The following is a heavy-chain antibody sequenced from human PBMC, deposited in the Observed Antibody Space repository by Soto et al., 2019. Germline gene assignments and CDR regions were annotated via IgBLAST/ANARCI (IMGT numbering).Heavy chain of an antibody. Sequence: PSETLSLTCIVSGGSISNYYWSWIRQPPGKGLEWIGYIYYSGSTNYNPSLQSRVTISVDTSKNQFSLKLSSVTAADTAVYYCARAVLPATPPFDYWGQGTLVT. J-gene: IGHJ4*02. CDR2: IYYSGST. CDR3: ARAVLPATPPFDY. CDR1: GGSISNYY. D-gene: IGHD2-2*01. V-gene: IGHV4-59*01.